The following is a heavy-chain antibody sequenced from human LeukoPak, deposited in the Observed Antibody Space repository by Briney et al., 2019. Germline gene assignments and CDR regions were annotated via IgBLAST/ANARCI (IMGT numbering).Heavy chain of an antibody. J-gene: IGHJ4*02. V-gene: IGHV1-2*02. CDR1: GYTFTVYF. CDR3: ARELNYDSSGYYFDY. D-gene: IGHD3-22*01. Sequence: ASVKVSCKASGYTFTVYFMHWVRQAPGQGLEWMGWINPNSGGTNYAQKFQGRVTMTRDTSISTAYMELSRLRSDDTAVYYCARELNYDSSGYYFDYWGQGTWSPSPQ. CDR2: INPNSGGT.